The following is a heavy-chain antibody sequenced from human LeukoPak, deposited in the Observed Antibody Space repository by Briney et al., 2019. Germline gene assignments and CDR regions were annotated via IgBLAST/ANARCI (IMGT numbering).Heavy chain of an antibody. D-gene: IGHD3-22*01. Sequence: PSETLSLTCTVSGGSISSSSYYWGWIRQPPGKGLEWIGSIYYSGSTYYNPSLKSRVTISVDTSKNQFSLKLSSVTAADTAVYYCAAYYDSSGYYSEYFQHWGQGTLVTVSS. V-gene: IGHV4-39*01. CDR3: AAYYDSSGYYSEYFQH. CDR2: IYYSGST. CDR1: GGSISSSSYY. J-gene: IGHJ1*01.